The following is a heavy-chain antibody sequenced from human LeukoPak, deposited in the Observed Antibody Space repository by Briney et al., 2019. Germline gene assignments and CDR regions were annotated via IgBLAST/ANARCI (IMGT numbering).Heavy chain of an antibody. Sequence: ASVKVSCKASGYTFTGYYMHWVRQAPGQELEWMGLINPYSGGTNYAQRFQDRVSMTRDTSISTAYMELSRVTSVDTAVYYCARSGGTSGPELDYWGQGTLVTVSS. CDR2: INPYSGGT. J-gene: IGHJ4*02. D-gene: IGHD3-3*01. CDR3: ARSGGTSGPELDY. CDR1: GYTFTGYY. V-gene: IGHV1-2*02.